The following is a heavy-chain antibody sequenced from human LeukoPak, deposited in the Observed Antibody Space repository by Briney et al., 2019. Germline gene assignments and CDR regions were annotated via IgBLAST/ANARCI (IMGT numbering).Heavy chain of an antibody. D-gene: IGHD6-19*01. CDR2: VRFDGSNT. CDR1: GFYFNTYA. Sequence: GGSLRLSCAASGFYFNTYAMHWVRQAPGKGLEWVAFVRFDGSNTRYADSVKGRFTISRDNPKNTLFLQMNNLRPEDTAVYYCAKSSGSSSWYDYFDYWGQGTLATVSS. V-gene: IGHV3-30*02. J-gene: IGHJ4*02. CDR3: AKSSGSSSWYDYFDY.